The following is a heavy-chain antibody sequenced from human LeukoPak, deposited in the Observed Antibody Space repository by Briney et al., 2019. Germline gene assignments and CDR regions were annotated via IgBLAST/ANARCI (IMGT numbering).Heavy chain of an antibody. J-gene: IGHJ4*02. CDR1: GYSFTSYW. V-gene: IGHV5-51*01. Sequence: GESLKISCTGSGYSFTSYWIGWVRQMPGKGLEWMGIIYPGDSDTRYSPSFQGQVTISADKSISTAYLQWSSLKASDTATYFCARQEYSGSYYGDFDYWGQGTLVTVSS. D-gene: IGHD1-26*01. CDR3: ARQEYSGSYYGDFDY. CDR2: IYPGDSDT.